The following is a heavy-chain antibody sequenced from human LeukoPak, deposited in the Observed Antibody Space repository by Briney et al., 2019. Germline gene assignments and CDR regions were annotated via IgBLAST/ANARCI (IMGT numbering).Heavy chain of an antibody. D-gene: IGHD2-15*01. CDR3: ARRGQDGWSEANFDY. CDR1: GFSFGSYA. V-gene: IGHV3-23*01. Sequence: GGSLRLSCAASGFSFGSYAMGWTRQAPGQGLEWVSAISGSGSHANYADSVKGRLTISRDNSKNTLYLQMNSLRAEDTAVYYCARRGQDGWSEANFDYWGQGTLVTVSS. CDR2: ISGSGSHA. J-gene: IGHJ4*02.